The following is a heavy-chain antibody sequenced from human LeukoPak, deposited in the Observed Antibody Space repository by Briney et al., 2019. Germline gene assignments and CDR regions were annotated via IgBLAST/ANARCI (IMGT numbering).Heavy chain of an antibody. V-gene: IGHV3-30*04. Sequence: GGSLRLSCAASGFTFSSYAMHWVRQAPGKGLEWVAVISYDGSNKYYADSVKGRFTISRDNSKNTLYLQMNSLRAEDTAVYYCAREEYFDILTGTSSHFDYWGQGTLVTVSS. CDR3: AREEYFDILTGTSSHFDY. D-gene: IGHD3-9*01. J-gene: IGHJ4*02. CDR2: ISYDGSNK. CDR1: GFTFSSYA.